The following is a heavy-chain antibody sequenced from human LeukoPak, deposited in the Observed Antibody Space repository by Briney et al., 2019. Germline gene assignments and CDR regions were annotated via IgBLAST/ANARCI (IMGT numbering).Heavy chain of an antibody. V-gene: IGHV4-59*01. J-gene: IGHJ3*02. Sequence: SETLSLNCTVSDDSITVYYWTWIRQPPGKGLEWFGYIYYSGSTNYNPSLKSRVTISVDTSKNQFSLKLSSVTAADTAVYYCARTYYYDSSGYQWYAFDIWGQGTMVTVSS. CDR3: ARTYYYDSSGYQWYAFDI. D-gene: IGHD3-22*01. CDR1: DDSITVYY. CDR2: IYYSGST.